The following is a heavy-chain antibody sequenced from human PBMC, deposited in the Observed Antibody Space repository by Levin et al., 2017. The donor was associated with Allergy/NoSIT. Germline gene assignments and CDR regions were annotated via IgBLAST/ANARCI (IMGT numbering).Heavy chain of an antibody. Sequence: GESLKISCAASGFTFSTYSMNWVRQAPGKGLESLSYISSSGSTIYYADSVRGRFTISRDNAKNSLYLQMNSLRAEDTAVYYCARDGRARGPHGMDVWGQGTTVTVSS. CDR3: ARDGRARGPHGMDV. CDR1: GFTFSTYS. J-gene: IGHJ6*02. CDR2: ISSSGSTI. V-gene: IGHV3-48*01.